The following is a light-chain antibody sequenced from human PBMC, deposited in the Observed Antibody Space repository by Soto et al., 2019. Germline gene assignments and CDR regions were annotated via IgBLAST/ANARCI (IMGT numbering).Light chain of an antibody. CDR3: QQYRSVPV. V-gene: IGKV1-27*01. Sequence: DIQMTQSTTSLSASVGDRVTITCRASQGIRNFVAWYQQKPGKAPKLLIYAASTMQSGVPSRFSGSGSGTEFTLTINSLQHEDVATYSCQQYRSVPVFGPGTKVEIK. CDR1: QGIRNF. CDR2: AAS. J-gene: IGKJ3*01.